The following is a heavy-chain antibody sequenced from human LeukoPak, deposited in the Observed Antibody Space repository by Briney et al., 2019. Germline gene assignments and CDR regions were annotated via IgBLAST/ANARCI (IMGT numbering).Heavy chain of an antibody. V-gene: IGHV4-39*01. D-gene: IGHD4-23*01. CDR2: IYYSGST. CDR3: ARTGGRIFEY. J-gene: IGHJ4*02. Sequence: PSETLSLTCTVSGGSISSSSYYWGWIRQPPGKGLEWIGSIYYSGSTYYNPSLKSRVTISVDTSKNQFSLKLSSVTAADTSVYYCARTGGRIFEYWGQRTLVTVSS. CDR1: GGSISSSSYY.